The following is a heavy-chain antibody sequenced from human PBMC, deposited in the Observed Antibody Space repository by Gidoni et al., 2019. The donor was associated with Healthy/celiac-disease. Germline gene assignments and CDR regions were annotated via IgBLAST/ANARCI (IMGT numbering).Heavy chain of an antibody. CDR1: GFTVSSNY. CDR3: ARDTHYGDSYWYFDL. D-gene: IGHD4-17*01. J-gene: IGHJ2*01. Sequence: EVQLVESGGALIQPGGSLRLSCAASGFTVSSNYMSWVRQAPGKGLEWVSVIYSGGSTYYADSVKGRFTIARDNSKNTLYLQMNSLRAEDTAVYYCARDTHYGDSYWYFDLWGRGTLVTVSS. V-gene: IGHV3-53*01. CDR2: IYSGGST.